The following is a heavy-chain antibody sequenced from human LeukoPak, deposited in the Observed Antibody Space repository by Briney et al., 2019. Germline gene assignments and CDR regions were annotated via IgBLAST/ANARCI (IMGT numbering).Heavy chain of an antibody. D-gene: IGHD3-16*01. J-gene: IGHJ4*02. CDR1: GYSLGKNYY. Sequence: SETLSLTCAVSGYSLGKNYYWGWIRQPPGKGLEWIGRIYGTGSTSYNPSLMNRVTMSVDTSKNHFSLKLTSVTAADTAVYYCARYDSRGSASTRFDYWAQGILVTISS. V-gene: IGHV4-38-2*01. CDR2: IYGTGST. CDR3: ARYDSRGSASTRFDY.